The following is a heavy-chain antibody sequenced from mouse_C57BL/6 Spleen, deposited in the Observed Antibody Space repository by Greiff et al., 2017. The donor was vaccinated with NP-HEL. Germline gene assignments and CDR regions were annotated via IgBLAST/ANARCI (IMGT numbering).Heavy chain of an antibody. CDR1: GYSFTGYY. CDR3: ARRHGYDRAWFAY. CDR2: INPSTGGT. Sequence: VQLQQSGPELVKPGASVKISCKASGYSFTGYYMNWVKQSPEQSLEWIGEINPSTGGTTYNEKFKAKATLTVDKSSSTAYMQLTSLTSDGTAVYYCARRHGYDRAWFAYWGQGTLVTVSA. J-gene: IGHJ3*01. D-gene: IGHD2-2*01. V-gene: IGHV1-42*01.